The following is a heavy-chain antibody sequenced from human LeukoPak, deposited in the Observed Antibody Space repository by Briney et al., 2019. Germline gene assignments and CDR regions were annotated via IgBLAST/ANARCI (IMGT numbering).Heavy chain of an antibody. CDR3: AKDLLDYYDSSGYYPPGGGFDY. CDR2: ISGRGGST. Sequence: GGSLRLSCAASGFTFSSYAMSWVRQAPGKGLEWVSAISGRGGSTYYADSVKGRFTISRDNSKNTLYLQMNSLRAEDTAVYYCAKDLLDYYDSSGYYPPGGGFDYWGQGTLVTVSS. CDR1: GFTFSSYA. D-gene: IGHD3-22*01. J-gene: IGHJ4*02. V-gene: IGHV3-23*01.